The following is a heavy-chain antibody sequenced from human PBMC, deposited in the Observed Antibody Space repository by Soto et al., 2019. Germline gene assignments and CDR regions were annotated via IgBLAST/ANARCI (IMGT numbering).Heavy chain of an antibody. J-gene: IGHJ5*02. CDR2: IIPIFGTA. CDR3: ASGGDSSNRFDP. CDR1: GGTFSSYA. Sequence: SVKVSCKASGGTFSSYAISWVRQAPGQGLEWMGGIIPIFGTANYAQKFQGRVTITADESTSTAYMELSSLRSEDTAVYYCASGGDSSNRFDPWGQGTLVTVSS. D-gene: IGHD2-21*02. V-gene: IGHV1-69*13.